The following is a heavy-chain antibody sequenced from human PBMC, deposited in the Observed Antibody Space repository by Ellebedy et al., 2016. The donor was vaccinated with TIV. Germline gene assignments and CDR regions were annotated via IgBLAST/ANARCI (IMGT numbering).Heavy chain of an antibody. CDR2: IKQDGSEK. J-gene: IGHJ4*02. Sequence: GESLKISCAASGFTISPYWMSWVRQAPGKGLEWVASIKQDGSEKYYVDSVKGRFTISRDNAKNSLFLQMNSLRAEDTAVYYCASYIPYYDSTGYEYYFDYWGQGTLVTVSS. CDR1: GFTISPYW. D-gene: IGHD3-22*01. CDR3: ASYIPYYDSTGYEYYFDY. V-gene: IGHV3-7*03.